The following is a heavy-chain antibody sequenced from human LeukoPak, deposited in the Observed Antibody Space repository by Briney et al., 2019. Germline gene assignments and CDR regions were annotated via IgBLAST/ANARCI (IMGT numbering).Heavy chain of an antibody. J-gene: IGHJ6*02. V-gene: IGHV4-61*01. D-gene: IGHD6-13*01. CDR1: GGSVSSGSYY. Sequence: PSETLSLTCTVSGGSVSSGSYYWSWIRQPPGKGLEWIGYIYYSGSTNYNPSLKSRVTISLDTSKNQFSLKLSSVTAADTAVYYCARDQGCSWPSHYFYGMDVWGQGTTVTVSS. CDR2: IYYSGST. CDR3: ARDQGCSWPSHYFYGMDV.